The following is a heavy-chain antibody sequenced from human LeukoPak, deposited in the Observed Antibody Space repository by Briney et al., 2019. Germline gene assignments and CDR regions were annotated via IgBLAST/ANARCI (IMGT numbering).Heavy chain of an antibody. D-gene: IGHD3-10*01. CDR1: GFTVSNNY. CDR3: ETFGGITMIRGVIQGYYGMDV. V-gene: IGHV3-53*01. Sequence: GGSLRLSCAASGFTVSNNYMSWVRQAPGKGLEWVSVIYSGGNTYYADSVKGRFTISRDNSKNTLYLQMNSLRAQDTAVYYCETFGGITMIRGVIQGYYGMDVWGQGTTVTVSS. CDR2: IYSGGNT. J-gene: IGHJ6*02.